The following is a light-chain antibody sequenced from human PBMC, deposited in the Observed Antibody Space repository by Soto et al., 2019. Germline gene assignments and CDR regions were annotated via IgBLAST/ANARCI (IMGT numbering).Light chain of an antibody. Sequence: QSVLTQPPSASGTPGQRVTISCSGSSSNIGSNYVYWYQQLPGSAPQLLIYYNDRRPSGVPDRFSGSKSGTSASLAMSGLRPEDESDYYCVAWDDTLSGYYVFGTGTKVTVL. J-gene: IGLJ1*01. CDR2: YND. V-gene: IGLV1-47*02. CDR3: VAWDDTLSGYYV. CDR1: SSNIGSNY.